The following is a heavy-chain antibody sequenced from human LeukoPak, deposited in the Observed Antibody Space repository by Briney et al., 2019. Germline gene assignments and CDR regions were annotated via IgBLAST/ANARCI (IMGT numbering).Heavy chain of an antibody. J-gene: IGHJ4*02. Sequence: ASAKVSCKASGYTFTGYYMHWVRQAPGQGLEWMGWINPNSGGTNYAQKFQGRVTMTRDTSISTAYMKLSRLRSDDTAVYYCARGPHSSGWYLDYWGQGTLVTVSS. V-gene: IGHV1-2*02. CDR2: INPNSGGT. CDR3: ARGPHSSGWYLDY. D-gene: IGHD6-19*01. CDR1: GYTFTGYY.